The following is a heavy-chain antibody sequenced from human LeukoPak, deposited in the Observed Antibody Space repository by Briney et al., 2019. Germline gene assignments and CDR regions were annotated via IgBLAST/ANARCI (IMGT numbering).Heavy chain of an antibody. V-gene: IGHV1-69*13. J-gene: IGHJ1*01. CDR2: IIPIFGTA. CDR1: GGTFSSYA. D-gene: IGHD4-17*01. Sequence: SVKVSCKASGGTFSSYAISWVRQAPGQGLEWMGGIIPIFGTANYAQKFQGRVTITADESTSTAYMELSSLRSEDTAVYYCARDDKATVTEYFQQWGQGTLVTVSS. CDR3: ARDDKATVTEYFQQ.